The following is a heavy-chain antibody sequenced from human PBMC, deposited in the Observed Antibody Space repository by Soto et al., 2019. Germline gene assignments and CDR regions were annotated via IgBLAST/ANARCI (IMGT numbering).Heavy chain of an antibody. CDR2: ISGSGGST. CDR3: AKEYYGGNSKSKGYFDY. Sequence: PGGSLRLSCAASGFTFSSYAMSWVRQAPGKGLEWVSAISGSGGSTYYADSVKGRFTISRDNSKNTLYLQMNSLRAEDTAVYYCAKEYYGGNSKSKGYFDYWGQGTLVTVSS. J-gene: IGHJ4*02. V-gene: IGHV3-23*01. D-gene: IGHD4-17*01. CDR1: GFTFSSYA.